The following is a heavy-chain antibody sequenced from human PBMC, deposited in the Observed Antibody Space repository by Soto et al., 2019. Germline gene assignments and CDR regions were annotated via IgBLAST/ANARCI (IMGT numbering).Heavy chain of an antibody. CDR3: ARNYYGDYAEDY. J-gene: IGHJ4*02. D-gene: IGHD4-17*01. CDR2: ISSSSSTI. CDR1: GLTFTSYS. V-gene: IGHV3-48*01. Sequence: EVQLVESGGDLVQPGGSLRLSCAASGLTFTSYSMNWVRQAPGKGLEWVSYISSSSSTIYYADSVKGRFTISRDNAKNSVYLQMNSLRVEDTAVYYCARNYYGDYAEDYWGLRTLVTVSS.